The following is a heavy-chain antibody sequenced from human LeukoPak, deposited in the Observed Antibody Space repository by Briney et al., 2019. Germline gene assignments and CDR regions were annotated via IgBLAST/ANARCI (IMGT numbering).Heavy chain of an antibody. Sequence: SETLCLTCTVSGGSISSYYWSWIRQPPGKGLEWIGYIYYSGSTNYNPSLKSRVTISVDTSKNQFSLKLSSVTAADTAVYYCARSPYYYGSGSYPDYWGQGTLVTVSS. J-gene: IGHJ4*02. D-gene: IGHD3-10*01. CDR2: IYYSGST. V-gene: IGHV4-59*01. CDR3: ARSPYYYGSGSYPDY. CDR1: GGSISSYY.